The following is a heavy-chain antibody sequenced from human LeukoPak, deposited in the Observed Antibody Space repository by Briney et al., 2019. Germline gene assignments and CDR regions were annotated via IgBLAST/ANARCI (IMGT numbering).Heavy chain of an antibody. CDR3: AKVAWDSLDHEYFQH. D-gene: IGHD3-22*01. V-gene: IGHV4-59*01. Sequence: SETLSLTCTVSGGSISSYYWSWIRQPPGKGLEWIGHIYYSGSTNYNPSLKSRVTISIDTSKNQFSLRLSSVTAADTAVYYCAKVAWDSLDHEYFQHWGQGTLVTVSS. CDR2: IYYSGST. J-gene: IGHJ1*01. CDR1: GGSISSYY.